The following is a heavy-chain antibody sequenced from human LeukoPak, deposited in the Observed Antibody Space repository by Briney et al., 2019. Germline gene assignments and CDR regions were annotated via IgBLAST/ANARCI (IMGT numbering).Heavy chain of an antibody. CDR3: ARTYGDPAPGYYYYGMDV. Sequence: SETQSLTCTVSGGSISSGDYYWSWIRQPPGRGLEWIGYIYYSGSTYYNPSLKSRVTISVDTSKNQFSLKLSSVTAADTAVYYCARTYGDPAPGYYYYGMDVWGQGTTVTVSS. CDR2: IYYSGST. D-gene: IGHD4-17*01. J-gene: IGHJ6*02. V-gene: IGHV4-30-4*01. CDR1: GGSISSGDYY.